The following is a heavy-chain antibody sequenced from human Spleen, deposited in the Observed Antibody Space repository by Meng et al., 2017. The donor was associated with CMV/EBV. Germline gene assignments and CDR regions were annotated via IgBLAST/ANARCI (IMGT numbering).Heavy chain of an antibody. J-gene: IGHJ6*02. CDR1: GYFFTGYY. Sequence: ASVKVSCKTSGYFFTGYYMHWVRQAPGQGLEWMGWIDPNSGGTNYAQKFQGRATMVRDTSIRTAYMELRSLRSDDTAVYYCAREYTNLYGMDVWGQGTTVTVSS. CDR2: IDPNSGGT. V-gene: IGHV1-2*02. CDR3: AREYTNLYGMDV. D-gene: IGHD1-1*01.